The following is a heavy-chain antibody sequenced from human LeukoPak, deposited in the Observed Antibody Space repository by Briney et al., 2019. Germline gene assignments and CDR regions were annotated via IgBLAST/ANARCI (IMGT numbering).Heavy chain of an antibody. J-gene: IGHJ4*02. CDR2: SKSKSDGGTI. CDR1: GFSITNAW. CDR3: TTDRGIVERPLFDS. V-gene: IGHV3-15*01. Sequence: GGSLSLSCAASGFSITNAWMSWVRQAPGKGLDCVGHSKSKSDGGTISYPAPVNGRFVISRDDSKNTLYLQMDSLKTQDTAVYYGTTDRGIVERPLFDSWGQGTLVTVSS. D-gene: IGHD2-15*01.